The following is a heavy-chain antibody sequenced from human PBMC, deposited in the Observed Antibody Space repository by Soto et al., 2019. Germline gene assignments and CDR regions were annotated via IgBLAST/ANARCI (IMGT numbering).Heavy chain of an antibody. CDR3: ARDVDSTILKPNDAFGI. Sequence: QVQLQESGPGLVKPSQTLSLTCTVSGDSIFGGDYYWSWIRQPPGQGLQWVGSIYYSGSTYYNPSLKSRVAISVDTSQNQFSLKLSSVTAADAAVYFCARDVDSTILKPNDAFGIWGQGTMVTVSS. J-gene: IGHJ3*02. CDR1: GDSIFGGDYY. CDR2: IYYSGST. D-gene: IGHD5-18*01. V-gene: IGHV4-30-4*01.